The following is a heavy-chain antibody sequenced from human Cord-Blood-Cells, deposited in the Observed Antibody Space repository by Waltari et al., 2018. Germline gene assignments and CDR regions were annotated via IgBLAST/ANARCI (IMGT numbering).Heavy chain of an antibody. D-gene: IGHD2-15*01. Sequence: QVQLQQWGAGLLKPSETLSLTCAVYGGSFSGYYWSWIRQPPGKGLEWIGEIKHNESTNSNPPLKSRVTISVDRAKNHFSLKLSSVTAADTAVYYCARGARGGRRTPNWFDPWGQGTLVTVSS. CDR3: ARGARGGRRTPNWFDP. CDR2: IKHNEST. CDR1: GGSFSGYY. J-gene: IGHJ5*02. V-gene: IGHV4-34*01.